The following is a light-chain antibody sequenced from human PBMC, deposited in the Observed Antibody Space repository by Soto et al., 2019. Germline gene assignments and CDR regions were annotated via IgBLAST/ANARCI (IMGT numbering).Light chain of an antibody. V-gene: IGKV3-15*01. CDR2: GAS. CDR1: QSVSSN. CDR3: QQYNSSSPYT. J-gene: IGKJ2*01. Sequence: EIVMTQSPATLSVSPGERATLSCRASQSVSSNLAWYQQKPGQAPRLLIYGASTRATGIPARFSGSGSGTEFSLPISSLQSEDFAADYCQQYNSSSPYTFGQGTKLEIK.